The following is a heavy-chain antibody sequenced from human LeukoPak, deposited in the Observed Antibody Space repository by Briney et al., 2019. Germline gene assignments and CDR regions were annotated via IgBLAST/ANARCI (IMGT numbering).Heavy chain of an antibody. J-gene: IGHJ4*02. CDR3: ARGRSGGGGFDY. D-gene: IGHD3-16*01. CDR2: IYYTGTT. CDR1: GGSISGSTFY. V-gene: IGHV4-39*02. Sequence: SETLSLTCTVSGGSISGSTFYWGWIRQPPGMGLEWIGSIYYTGTTYYNPSLKSRVTISVDTSNNRYSLKLSSVTAADTAVYYCARGRSGGGGFDYWGQGTLVTVSS.